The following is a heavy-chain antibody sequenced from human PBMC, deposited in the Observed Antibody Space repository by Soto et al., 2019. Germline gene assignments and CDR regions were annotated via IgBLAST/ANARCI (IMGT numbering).Heavy chain of an antibody. V-gene: IGHV3-30*18. CDR3: AKEGLELPDDHYYYYGMDV. D-gene: IGHD1-7*01. Sequence: PGGSLRLSCAASGFTFSSYGMHWVRQAPGKGLEWVAVISYDGSNKYYADSVKGRFTISRDNSKNTLYLQMNSLRAEDTAVYYCAKEGLELPDDHYYYYGMDVWGQGTTVTVSS. CDR2: ISYDGSNK. CDR1: GFTFSSYG. J-gene: IGHJ6*02.